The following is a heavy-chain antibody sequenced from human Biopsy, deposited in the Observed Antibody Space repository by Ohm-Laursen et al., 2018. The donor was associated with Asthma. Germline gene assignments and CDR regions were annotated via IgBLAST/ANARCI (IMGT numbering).Heavy chain of an antibody. J-gene: IGHJ5*02. CDR1: GYTFTSSG. CDR2: ISAYNGNT. CDR3: ARGQKSPGDRWFDL. Sequence: ASVKVSCKASGYTFTSSGISWVRQAPGQGLEWMGWISAYNGNTHYAQKVKGRVTMTTDTSTSTAYMELRSLRPDDTALYYCARGQKSPGDRWFDLWGQGTLVTVSS. V-gene: IGHV1-18*01. D-gene: IGHD7-27*01.